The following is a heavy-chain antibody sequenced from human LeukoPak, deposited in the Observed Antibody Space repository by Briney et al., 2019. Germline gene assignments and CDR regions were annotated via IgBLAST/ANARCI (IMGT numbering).Heavy chain of an antibody. J-gene: IGHJ6*03. CDR1: GFTFSSYW. D-gene: IGHD3-10*01. CDR2: INTDGSST. Sequence: GGSLRLPCAASGFTFSSYWMHWVRQAPGKGLVWVSRINTDGSSTSYTDSVKGRFTISRDNAKNTLYLQMNSLRAEDTAVYYCASQYYYGSGSYSEYYYYMDVWGKGTTVTVSS. CDR3: ASQYYYGSGSYSEYYYYMDV. V-gene: IGHV3-74*01.